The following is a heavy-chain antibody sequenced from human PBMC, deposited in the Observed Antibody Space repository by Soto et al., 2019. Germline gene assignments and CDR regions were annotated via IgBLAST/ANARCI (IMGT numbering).Heavy chain of an antibody. CDR3: AKGGRQWLVTSDFNY. D-gene: IGHD6-19*01. Sequence: VQLVESGGGVVQPGRSLRLSCAASGFTFSDYAMHWVRQAPGKGLEWVAVVSHDGRNTHYADSVKGRFTISRDSSKNTVALEMNSLRGGDTAVYYCAKGGRQWLVTSDFNYWGQGALVTVSS. V-gene: IGHV3-30*18. CDR2: VSHDGRNT. J-gene: IGHJ4*02. CDR1: GFTFSDYA.